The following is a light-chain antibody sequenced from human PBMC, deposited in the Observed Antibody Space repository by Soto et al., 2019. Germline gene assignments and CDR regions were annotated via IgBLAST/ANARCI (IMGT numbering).Light chain of an antibody. CDR3: SSFAGSYTHV. Sequence: QSVLTQPRSVSGSPGQAVTFSCTGTNSDVGGYNYVSWYQQHPDKAPKLIIYDVTNRPSGVADRFSGSKSGNTASLTISGLPAEDEADYFCSSFAGSYTHVFGTGTKLTVL. J-gene: IGLJ1*01. CDR1: NSDVGGYNY. V-gene: IGLV2-11*01. CDR2: DVT.